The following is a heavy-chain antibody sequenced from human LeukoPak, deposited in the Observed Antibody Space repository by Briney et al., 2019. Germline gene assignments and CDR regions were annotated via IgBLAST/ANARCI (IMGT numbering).Heavy chain of an antibody. Sequence: ASVTVSCTASGYTFPSYFVHWVRQAPGQGLEWMGIINPTGGSTTYAQKFQGRVTMTRDTSTSTVYMELSSLRSDDTAVYYCARTAARRFDYWGQGTLVTVSS. V-gene: IGHV1-46*01. J-gene: IGHJ4*02. CDR3: ARTAARRFDY. D-gene: IGHD6-6*01. CDR1: GYTFPSYF. CDR2: INPTGGST.